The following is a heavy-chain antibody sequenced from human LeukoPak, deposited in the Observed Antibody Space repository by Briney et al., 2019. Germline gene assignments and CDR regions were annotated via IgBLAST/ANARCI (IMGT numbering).Heavy chain of an antibody. CDR3: ARSPSSTSCYDI. CDR2: IYHSGST. J-gene: IGHJ3*02. Sequence: SETLSLTCTVSGGSISSYYWSWIRQPPGKGLEWIGYIYHSGSTNYNPSLKSRVTMSVDTSKNQFSLKLSSVTAADTAVYYCARSPSSTSCYDIWGQGTMVTVSS. D-gene: IGHD2-2*01. V-gene: IGHV4-59*12. CDR1: GGSISSYY.